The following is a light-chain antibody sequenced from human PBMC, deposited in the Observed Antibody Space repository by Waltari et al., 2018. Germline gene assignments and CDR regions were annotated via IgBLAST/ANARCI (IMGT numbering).Light chain of an antibody. Sequence: DIVMTQSPGSLVVSLGERATINCKSGQDILYNSNNKNYLAWYQHKPGQSPKLLVYWASTRAAGVPDRFSGSGSGTDFTLTISRVQAEDVAIYYCQQYYKTPSFGGGTKVE. V-gene: IGKV4-1*01. J-gene: IGKJ4*01. CDR3: QQYYKTPS. CDR1: QDILYNSNNKNY. CDR2: WAS.